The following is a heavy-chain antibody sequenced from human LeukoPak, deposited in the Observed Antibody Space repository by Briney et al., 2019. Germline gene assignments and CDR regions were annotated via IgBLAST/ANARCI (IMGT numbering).Heavy chain of an antibody. J-gene: IGHJ6*02. CDR2: TYYRSKWYN. CDR3: ASLGGLQLWSPRYYCGMDV. D-gene: IGHD5-18*01. CDR1: GDSVSSNSAA. Sequence: SQTLSLTCAISGDSVSSNSAAWNWIRQSPSRGLEWLGRTYYRSKWYNDYAVSVKSRITINPDTSKNQFSLQLNSVTPEDTAVYYCASLGGLQLWSPRYYCGMDVWGQGTTVTVSS. V-gene: IGHV6-1*01.